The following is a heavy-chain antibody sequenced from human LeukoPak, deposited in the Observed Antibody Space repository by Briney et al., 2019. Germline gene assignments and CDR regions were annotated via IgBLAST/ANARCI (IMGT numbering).Heavy chain of an antibody. CDR2: IIPIFGTA. Sequence: GASVKVSCKASGGTFSSYAISWVRQAPGQGLEWMGGIIPIFGTANYAQKFQGRVTITADESTSTAYMELSSLRSEDTAVYYCARSTVTTLRTNWFDPWGQGTLVTVSS. V-gene: IGHV1-69*13. CDR3: ARSTVTTLRTNWFDP. J-gene: IGHJ5*02. CDR1: GGTFSSYA. D-gene: IGHD4-11*01.